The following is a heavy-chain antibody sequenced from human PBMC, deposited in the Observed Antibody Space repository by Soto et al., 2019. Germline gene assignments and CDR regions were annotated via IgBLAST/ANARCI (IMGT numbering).Heavy chain of an antibody. CDR2: INPNSGGA. V-gene: IGHV1-2*04. CDR1: GYTFTGYY. D-gene: IGHD3-22*01. Sequence: QVHLVQSGAEVKKPGASVTVSCRASGYTFTGYYIHWVRQVPGQGLEWMGWINPNSGGANIAQKFQGWVTITRDTSTTTTYMELSSLRSNDTAVYYCARDYCDGSASYGLEIWGQGTMVTVAA. CDR3: ARDYCDGSASYGLEI. J-gene: IGHJ3*02.